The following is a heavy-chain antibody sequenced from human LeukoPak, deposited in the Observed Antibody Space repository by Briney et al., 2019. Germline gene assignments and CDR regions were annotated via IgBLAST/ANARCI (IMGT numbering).Heavy chain of an antibody. V-gene: IGHV1-8*01. Sequence: ASVKVSCKASGYTFTSYDINWVRQATGQGLEWMGWMNPNSGNTGYAQKFQGRVTMTRNTAISTAYMELSSLRYEDTAVYYCASQRSRDGYNLVYWGQGTLVTVSS. J-gene: IGHJ4*02. CDR2: MNPNSGNT. CDR1: GYTFTSYD. D-gene: IGHD5-24*01. CDR3: ASQRSRDGYNLVY.